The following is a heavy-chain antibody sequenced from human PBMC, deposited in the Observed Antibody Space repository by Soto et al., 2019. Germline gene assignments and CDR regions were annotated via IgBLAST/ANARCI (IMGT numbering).Heavy chain of an antibody. CDR3: AHRPMTPNYYYYGVDV. D-gene: IGHD3-22*01. CDR1: GFSLRTSGVG. Sequence: SGPTLVNPTQTLTLTCTFSGFSLRTSGVGVGWIRQPPGKALEWLALIYWNDDKRYNPSLKSRLTVTKDTSKNKVVLTMTSMDPVDTATYYCAHRPMTPNYYYYGVDVWGQGTTVTVSS. CDR2: IYWNDDK. J-gene: IGHJ6*02. V-gene: IGHV2-5*01.